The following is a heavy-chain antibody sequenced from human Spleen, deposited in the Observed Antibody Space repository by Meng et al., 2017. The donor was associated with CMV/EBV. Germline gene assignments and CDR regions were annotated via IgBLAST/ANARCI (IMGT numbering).Heavy chain of an antibody. D-gene: IGHD2-21*02. CDR1: GFTFEKYW. Sequence: ETLSLTCAASGFTFEKYWMTWVRQAPGKGLEWVANINHDGSGQYYVDSVEGRFTISRDNAKNSLYLQMNSLRAEDTAVYYCARVEVVTADYYYYGMDVWGQGTTVTVSS. CDR2: INHDGSGQ. J-gene: IGHJ6*02. CDR3: ARVEVVTADYYYYGMDV. V-gene: IGHV3-7*01.